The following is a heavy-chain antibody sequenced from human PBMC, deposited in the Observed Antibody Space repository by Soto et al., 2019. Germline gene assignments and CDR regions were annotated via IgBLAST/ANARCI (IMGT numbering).Heavy chain of an antibody. J-gene: IGHJ6*02. CDR2: IYYSGRT. V-gene: IGHV4-59*01. CDR1: GGSISSYN. D-gene: IGHD2-21*02. Sequence: ASETLSLTCTVSGGSISSYNWSWIRQPPWKGLEWIGYIYYSGRTNYNPSLKSRVTISVDTSQNQFSLKLSSVTAADTAVDYCAAELAYRGRDCYYYNGMDVCGQGTMVTVSS. CDR3: AAELAYRGRDCYYYNGMDV.